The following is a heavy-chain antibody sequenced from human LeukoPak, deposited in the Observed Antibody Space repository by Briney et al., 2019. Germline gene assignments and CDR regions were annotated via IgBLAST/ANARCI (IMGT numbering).Heavy chain of an antibody. D-gene: IGHD2-21*01. CDR1: GFIFNSYA. Sequence: GRSLRLYCAASGFIFNSYAVHWVRQAPGKGLEWVAVISSDGRHIFYADSVKGRFTISRDNSKNTLYLQMNSLRAEDTALYLCARCGGTCSLPSTSAMDVWGQGTTVTVS. V-gene: IGHV3-30*04. J-gene: IGHJ6*02. CDR3: ARCGGTCSLPSTSAMDV. CDR2: ISSDGRHI.